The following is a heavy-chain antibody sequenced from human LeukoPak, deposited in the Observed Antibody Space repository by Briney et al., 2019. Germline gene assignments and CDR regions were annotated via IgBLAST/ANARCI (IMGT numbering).Heavy chain of an antibody. CDR2: INPSGGST. Sequence: ASVKLSCNSSGYTFTSYYMHLVRQAPGQGLERMGIINPSGGSTSYAQKFQGRVTMTRDTSTSTVYMELSSLRSEDTAVYYCARGVCSSTSCYVYWFDPWGQGTLVTVSS. CDR3: ARGVCSSTSCYVYWFDP. CDR1: GYTFTSYY. D-gene: IGHD2-2*01. V-gene: IGHV1-46*01. J-gene: IGHJ5*02.